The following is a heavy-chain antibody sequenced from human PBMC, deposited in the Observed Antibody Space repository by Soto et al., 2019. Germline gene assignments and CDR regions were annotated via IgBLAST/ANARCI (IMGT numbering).Heavy chain of an antibody. CDR3: ARDFYATYRYFDL. CDR1: GFTMSNYV. Sequence: GGSLRLSCVTSGFTMSNYVMNWVRQAPGKGLEWISAITRTSGTTYYADSVKGRSTVSRDNSKNTLFLQLSNLRADDTAVYYCARDFYATYRYFDLWGRGTLVTVSS. V-gene: IGHV3-23*01. CDR2: ITRTSGTT. D-gene: IGHD2-2*01. J-gene: IGHJ2*01.